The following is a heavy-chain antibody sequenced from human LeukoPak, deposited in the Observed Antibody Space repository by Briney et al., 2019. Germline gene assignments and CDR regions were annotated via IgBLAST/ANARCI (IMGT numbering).Heavy chain of an antibody. Sequence: GGSLRLSCAASGFTFSRNSMNWVRQAPGKGLEWVSSISSSSIYIYYADSVKGRFTISRDNAKNSLYLQMNSLRAEDTAVYYCAKYTPMDVWGKGTTVTVSS. V-gene: IGHV3-21*04. CDR1: GFTFSRNS. CDR2: ISSSSIYI. CDR3: AKYTPMDV. D-gene: IGHD2-15*01. J-gene: IGHJ6*03.